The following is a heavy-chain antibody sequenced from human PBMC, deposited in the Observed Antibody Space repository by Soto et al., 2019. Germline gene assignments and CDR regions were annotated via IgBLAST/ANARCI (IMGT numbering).Heavy chain of an antibody. Sequence: SETLSLTCTVSGGSISSTSYYWGWILQPPGKGLEWIGSMYYSGSTYYNPSLKSRVTISVDTSKNQFSLKLSSVTAADTAVYYCATHQQQLVWFDPWGQGTLVTVSS. D-gene: IGHD6-13*01. J-gene: IGHJ5*02. CDR3: ATHQQQLVWFDP. CDR2: MYYSGST. CDR1: GGSISSTSYY. V-gene: IGHV4-39*01.